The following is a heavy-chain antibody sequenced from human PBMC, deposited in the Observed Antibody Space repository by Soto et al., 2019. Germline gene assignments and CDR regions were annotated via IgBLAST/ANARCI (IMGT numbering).Heavy chain of an antibody. D-gene: IGHD3-22*01. Sequence: NWVRQAPGKGLEWIGYIYYSGSTYYNPSLKSRVTISVDTSKNQFSLKLSSVTAADTAVYYSARAGWGYYYDSSGYPENWGQGTLVTVSS. CDR3: ARAGWGYYYDSSGYPEN. CDR2: IYYSGST. J-gene: IGHJ4*02. V-gene: IGHV4-31*02.